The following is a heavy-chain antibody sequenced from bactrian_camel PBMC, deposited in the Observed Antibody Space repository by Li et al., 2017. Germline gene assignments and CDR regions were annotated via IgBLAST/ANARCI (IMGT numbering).Heavy chain of an antibody. V-gene: IGHV3S55*01. D-gene: IGHD5*01. J-gene: IGHJ4*01. Sequence: HVQLVESGGGSVQAGGSLRLSCVVSGYPSRRCIMGWYRQAPGKERGLCSFIRADGTTYYSDRVKGRFTISRDSAENTVYLQMNSLKPEDTAVYYCAAGLLADHGLGLGTQVTVS. CDR2: IRADGTT. CDR1: GYPSRRCI.